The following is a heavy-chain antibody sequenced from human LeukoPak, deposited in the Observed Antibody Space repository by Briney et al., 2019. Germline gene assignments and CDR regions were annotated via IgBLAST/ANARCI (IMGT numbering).Heavy chain of an antibody. CDR2: IKQEGSEK. Sequence: PGGSLRLSCEASGFTLTSYWMSWVRHAPGKGREWVANIKQEGSEKYYVDSVKGRFTISRDNAKNSLYLQMNRLRAEDTAVYYCARGVDGRYFDFWGQGTLVTVSS. V-gene: IGHV3-7*04. J-gene: IGHJ4*03. D-gene: IGHD2-8*01. CDR3: ARGVDGRYFDF. CDR1: GFTLTSYW.